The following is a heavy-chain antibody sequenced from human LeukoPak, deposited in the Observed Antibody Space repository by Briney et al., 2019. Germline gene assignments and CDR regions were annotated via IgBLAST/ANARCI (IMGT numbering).Heavy chain of an antibody. CDR3: ARSRGYSYGFDY. CDR2: IYYSGST. V-gene: IGHV4-59*01. CDR1: GGSISSYY. D-gene: IGHD5-18*01. Sequence: SETLSLTCTVSGGSISSYYWSWIRQPPGGGLEWIGYIYYSGSTNYNPSLKSRVTISVDTSKNQFSLKLSSVTAADTAVYYCARSRGYSYGFDYWGQGTLVTVSS. J-gene: IGHJ4*02.